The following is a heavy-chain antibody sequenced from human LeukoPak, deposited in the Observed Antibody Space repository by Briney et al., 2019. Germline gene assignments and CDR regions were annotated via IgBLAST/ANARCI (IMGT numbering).Heavy chain of an antibody. CDR1: GFTFSHYT. J-gene: IGHJ3*02. Sequence: GGSLRLSCAASGFTFSHYTMNWIRQAPGKGLEWVASISGGSTYIFYSPSVGGRVYPGSRGGRRFTVSRDDAKNTLFLQMNSLSAEDAAVYYCARDMNPYSGSYYGWAFDIWGQGTMVTVSS. CDR2: ISGGSTYI. CDR3: ARDMNPYSGSYYGWAFDI. V-gene: IGHV3-21*06. D-gene: IGHD1-26*01.